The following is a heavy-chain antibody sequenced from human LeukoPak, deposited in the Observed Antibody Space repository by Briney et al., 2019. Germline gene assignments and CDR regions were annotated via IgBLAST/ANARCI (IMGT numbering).Heavy chain of an antibody. Sequence: ASETLSLTCTVSGGSFSSYYWSWIRQPPGKGLEWIGYIYNSGSTSYNPSLRSRVTISLDTSKNQFSLRLSSVTAADTAVYYCAREGYSGYDHTHYYYYYMDVWGKGTTVTVSS. CDR3: AREGYSGYDHTHYYYYYMDV. J-gene: IGHJ6*03. CDR1: GGSFSSYY. V-gene: IGHV4-59*01. CDR2: IYNSGST. D-gene: IGHD5-12*01.